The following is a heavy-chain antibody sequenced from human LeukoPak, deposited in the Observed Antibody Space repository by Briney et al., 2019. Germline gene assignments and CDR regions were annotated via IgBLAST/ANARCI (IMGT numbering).Heavy chain of an antibody. Sequence: GGSLRLSCTVSGFTFGGRLMHWVRQAPGKGLVWVALIKDDGSTTNYADSVKGRFPASRDDAKNTVYLQMSSLRAEDTAVYYCHPLAFVTNWGQGTVVSVSS. D-gene: IGHD2-8*01. CDR1: GFTFGGRL. CDR3: HPLAFVTN. V-gene: IGHV3-74*01. J-gene: IGHJ4*02. CDR2: IKDDGSTT.